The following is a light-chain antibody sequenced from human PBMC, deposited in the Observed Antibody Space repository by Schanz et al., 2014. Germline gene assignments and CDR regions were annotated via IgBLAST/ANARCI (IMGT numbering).Light chain of an antibody. V-gene: IGLV2-8*01. CDR2: DVN. CDR1: SSDVGGYNY. Sequence: QSALTQPPSASGSPGQSVTISCTGTSSDVGGYNYVSWYQQHPGKAPKLMIFDVNQRPSGVPDRFSGSKSGNTASLTVSGLQAEDEADYYCSSYAGSTTYWLFGGGTKLTVL. CDR3: SSYAGSTTYWL. J-gene: IGLJ3*02.